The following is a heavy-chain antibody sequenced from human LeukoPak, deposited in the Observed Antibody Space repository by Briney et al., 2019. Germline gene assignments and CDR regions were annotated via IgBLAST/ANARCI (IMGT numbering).Heavy chain of an antibody. Sequence: GGSLRLSCAASGFTFSSYGMRWVRQAPGKGLEWISYISSGSGIIYYADSVKGRLTISRDNTKNSLYLQMNSLRAEDTAVYYCARGQYYVDVWGRGTTVIVS. J-gene: IGHJ6*03. CDR3: ARGQYYVDV. V-gene: IGHV3-48*04. CDR2: ISSGSGII. CDR1: GFTFSSYG.